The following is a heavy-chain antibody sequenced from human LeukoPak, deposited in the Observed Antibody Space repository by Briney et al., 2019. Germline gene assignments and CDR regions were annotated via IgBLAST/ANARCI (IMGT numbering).Heavy chain of an antibody. Sequence: GGSLRLSCAASGFTFSSYAMSWVRQAPGKGLEWVSAISGSGGSTYYADSVKGRFTISRDNSKNTLYLQMNSLRAEDTAVYYCAKTNWGSMAPYYFDYWGRGTLVTVSS. V-gene: IGHV3-23*01. CDR3: AKTNWGSMAPYYFDY. D-gene: IGHD7-27*01. CDR1: GFTFSSYA. CDR2: ISGSGGST. J-gene: IGHJ4*02.